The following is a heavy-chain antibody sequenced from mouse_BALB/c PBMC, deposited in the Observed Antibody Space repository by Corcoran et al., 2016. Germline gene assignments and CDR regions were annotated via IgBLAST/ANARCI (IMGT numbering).Heavy chain of an antibody. D-gene: IGHD4-1*02. J-gene: IGHJ2*01. Sequence: QVQLQQSGAELAIPGASVKMSCRASGYTFTTYWIHWVEQRPGQGLEWIGYINPTTGYTDFNQKFKDKATLTTDRSSSTAYMQLSSLTSEDSAVYYCARSPIGTFDYWGQGTTLTVSS. CDR2: INPTTGYT. CDR1: GYTFTTYW. V-gene: IGHV1-4*01. CDR3: ARSPIGTFDY.